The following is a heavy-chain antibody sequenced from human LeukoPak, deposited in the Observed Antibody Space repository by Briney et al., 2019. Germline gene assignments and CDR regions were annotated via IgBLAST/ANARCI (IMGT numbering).Heavy chain of an antibody. J-gene: IGHJ4*02. D-gene: IGHD4-23*01. Sequence: PGGSLRLSCAASGFTVSSNYMSWVRQAPGKGLEWVSVIYSGGNTYYSDSVKGRFTISRDNAKNSLYLQMNSLRAEDTAVYYCARGSYGGNSDYWGQGTLVTVSS. CDR3: ARGSYGGNSDY. V-gene: IGHV3-53*01. CDR1: GFTVSSNY. CDR2: IYSGGNT.